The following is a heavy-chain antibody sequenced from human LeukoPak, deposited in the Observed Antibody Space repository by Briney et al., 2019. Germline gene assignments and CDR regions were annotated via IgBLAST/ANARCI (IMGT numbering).Heavy chain of an antibody. J-gene: IGHJ4*02. CDR3: AKRGVVIRVFLVGFHKEAYYFDS. D-gene: IGHD3-10*01. Sequence: GGSLRLSCAVSGITLSNYGMSWVRQAPGKGLEWVAGLSGGGGGTNYADSVQGRFTISRDNPKNTQYLQMNSLRAEDTAVYFCAKRGVVIRVFLVGFHKEAYYFDSWGQGALVTVSS. CDR2: LSGGGGGT. V-gene: IGHV3-23*01. CDR1: GITLSNYG.